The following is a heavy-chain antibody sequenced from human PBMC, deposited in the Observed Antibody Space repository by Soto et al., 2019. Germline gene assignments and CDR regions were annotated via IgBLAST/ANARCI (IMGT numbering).Heavy chain of an antibody. D-gene: IGHD3-16*01. V-gene: IGHV4-31*03. J-gene: IGHJ5*02. CDR3: GRARVMLTLGGGSKKWGIDP. Sequence: QVQLQESGPGLVKPSQTLSLTCTVSGDSITSGVHYWSWIRQHPGKGLEWIGYIFYSGPTYYNPSLKGGFTISVEPSKTQFPLRLTSVTAADTAFYYGGRARVMLTLGGGSKKWGIDPGGQGPLVTVSS. CDR1: GDSITSGVHY. CDR2: IFYSGPT.